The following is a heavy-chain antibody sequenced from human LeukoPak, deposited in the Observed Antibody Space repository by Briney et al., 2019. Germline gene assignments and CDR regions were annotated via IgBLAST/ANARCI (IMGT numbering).Heavy chain of an antibody. Sequence: SETLSLTCAVYGGSFSGYYWSWIRQPPGKGLEWIGEINHSGSANYNPSLKSRVTISVDTSKNQFSLRLSSVTAADTAVYYCARLVAAAGTWYYYYYMDVWGKGTTVTVSS. CDR2: INHSGSA. V-gene: IGHV4-34*01. J-gene: IGHJ6*03. CDR1: GGSFSGYY. CDR3: ARLVAAAGTWYYYYYMDV. D-gene: IGHD6-13*01.